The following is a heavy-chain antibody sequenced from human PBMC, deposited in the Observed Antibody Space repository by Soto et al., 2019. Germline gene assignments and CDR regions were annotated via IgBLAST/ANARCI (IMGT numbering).Heavy chain of an antibody. CDR3: AKDSPLSGRYQDLDY. Sequence: GGSLILSCVASGFPFSDFAMTWVSPAPGEGLEWVSALTPGGETTHYMDSVRGRFTISRDNAKNTLYLEINSLTAADTAVYYCAKDSPLSGRYQDLDYWGQGTLVNVSA. V-gene: IGHV3-23*01. D-gene: IGHD1-26*01. CDR2: LTPGGETT. J-gene: IGHJ4*02. CDR1: GFPFSDFA.